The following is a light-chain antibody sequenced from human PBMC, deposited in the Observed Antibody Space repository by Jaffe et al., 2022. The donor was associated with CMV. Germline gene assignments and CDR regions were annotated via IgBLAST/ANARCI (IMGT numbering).Light chain of an antibody. CDR3: AAWDDSLNGPIWV. J-gene: IGLJ3*02. CDR2: ADN. CDR1: SSNIGNYA. Sequence: QSVLTQPPSASGTPGQRVTISCSGSSSNIGNYAVNWYQQLPGTAPKLLIYADNNRPSGVPDRFSGSKSGTSASLAISGLRSEDEADYYCAAWDDSLNGPIWVFGGGTQLTVL. V-gene: IGLV1-44*01.